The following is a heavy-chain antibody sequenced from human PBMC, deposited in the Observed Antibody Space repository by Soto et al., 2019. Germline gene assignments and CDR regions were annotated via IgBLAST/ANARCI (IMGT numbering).Heavy chain of an antibody. CDR1: GGSFSGYY. D-gene: IGHD3-22*01. V-gene: IGHV4-34*01. CDR2: INHSGST. CDR3: ARGPDYYDSSGYYM. J-gene: IGHJ4*02. Sequence: SETLSLTCAVYGGSFSGYYWSWIRQPPGKGLEWIGEINHSGSTNYNPSLKSRVTISVDTSKNQFSLKLSSVTAADTAVYYCARGPDYYDSSGYYMWGQGTLVTVSS.